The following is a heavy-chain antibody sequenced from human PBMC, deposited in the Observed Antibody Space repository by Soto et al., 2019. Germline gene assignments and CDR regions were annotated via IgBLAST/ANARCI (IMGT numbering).Heavy chain of an antibody. D-gene: IGHD3-16*01. CDR3: ARRGSYYGMDV. V-gene: IGHV4-39*01. CDR1: GGSISSSSYY. CDR2: IYYSGST. Sequence: SETLSLTCAVSGGSISSSSYYWGWIRQPPGKGLEWIGSIYYSGSTYYNPSLKSRVTISVDTSKNQFSLKLSSVTAADTAVYYCARRGSYYGMDVWGQGTTVTVSS. J-gene: IGHJ6*02.